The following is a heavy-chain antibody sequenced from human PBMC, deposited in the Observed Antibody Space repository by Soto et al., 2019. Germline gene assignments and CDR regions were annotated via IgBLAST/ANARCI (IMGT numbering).Heavy chain of an antibody. CDR2: IFYSGST. CDR1: GGSISSSSYY. V-gene: IGHV4-39*01. J-gene: IGHJ6*02. D-gene: IGHD3-10*01. Sequence: SETLSLTCTVSGGSISSSSYYWGWIRQPPGKGLEWIGSIFYSGSTYYNPSLKSRVTISVDTPKNQFSLNLSSVTAADTALYYCARQGFGELHGLVDVWGQGTTVTVSS. CDR3: ARQGFGELHGLVDV.